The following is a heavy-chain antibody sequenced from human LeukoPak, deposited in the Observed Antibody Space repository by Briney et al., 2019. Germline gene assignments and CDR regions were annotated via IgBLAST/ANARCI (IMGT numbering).Heavy chain of an antibody. Sequence: GGSLRLSCVAPGLNFDDSDMHWVRQAPGKGLEWVSLISADGGSTFSADSVKGRFSISRDNSKNSLSLQMNSLCSEDTETYYCTKESGKFDYGGQGTLVAVSS. CDR2: ISADGGST. J-gene: IGHJ4*02. CDR1: GLNFDDSD. CDR3: TKESGKFDY. V-gene: IGHV3-43*02.